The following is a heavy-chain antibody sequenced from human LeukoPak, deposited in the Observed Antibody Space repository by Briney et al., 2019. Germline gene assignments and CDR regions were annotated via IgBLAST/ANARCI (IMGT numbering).Heavy chain of an antibody. D-gene: IGHD6-13*01. CDR2: IYHSGST. J-gene: IGHJ4*02. Sequence: KPSETLSLTCTVSGYSISSGYYWGWIRQPPGKGLEWIGSIYHSGSTYYNPSLKSRVTISVDTSKNQFSLKLSSVTAADTAVYYCARVRRRAAAGLFDYWGQGTLVTVSS. V-gene: IGHV4-38-2*02. CDR1: GYSISSGYY. CDR3: ARVRRRAAAGLFDY.